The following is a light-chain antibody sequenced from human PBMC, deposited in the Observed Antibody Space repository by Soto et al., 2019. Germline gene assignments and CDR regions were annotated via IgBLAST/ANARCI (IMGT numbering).Light chain of an antibody. CDR3: SSYTSRSTP. Sequence: SYLTQPSYVSGSPGQSITISCTGTSSDVGGYNYVSWYQQHPGKAPKLMIYDVSNRPSGVSNRFSGSKSGNTASLTISGLQAEDEADYYCSSYTSRSTPFGTGTKVTVL. CDR2: DVS. V-gene: IGLV2-14*01. J-gene: IGLJ1*01. CDR1: SSDVGGYNY.